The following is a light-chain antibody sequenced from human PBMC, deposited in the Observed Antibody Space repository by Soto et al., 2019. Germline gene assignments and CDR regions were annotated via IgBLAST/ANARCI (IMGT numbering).Light chain of an antibody. J-gene: IGLJ2*01. CDR3: TSWTTSTTMI. CDR1: SSDIGAYNF. CDR2: DVN. Sequence: QSVLTQPASVSGSPGQSNTISCTGTSSDIGAYNFVSWYQQHPGKAPKLMLYDVNIRPSGVSNRFSGSKSGNTASLTISGLLADDEADYYCTSWTTSTTMIFGGGTKVTV. V-gene: IGLV2-14*03.